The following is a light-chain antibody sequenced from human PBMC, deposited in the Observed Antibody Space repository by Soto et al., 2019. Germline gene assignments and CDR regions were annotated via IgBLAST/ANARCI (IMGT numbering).Light chain of an antibody. CDR3: SSYTSSSTLLI. J-gene: IGLJ1*01. CDR1: YSDIGGYKH. Sequence: QSVLTHPASVSASPGQSVTISCIGTYSDIGGYKHVSWYQQHPGKAPRLIIYEASNRPSGISNRFSGSKSGNTASLTISGLQADDEADYYCSSYTSSSTLLIFGGGTKVTVL. V-gene: IGLV2-14*01. CDR2: EAS.